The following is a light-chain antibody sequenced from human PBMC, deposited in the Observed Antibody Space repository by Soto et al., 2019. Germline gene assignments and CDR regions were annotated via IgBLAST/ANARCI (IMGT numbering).Light chain of an antibody. V-gene: IGKV3-11*01. CDR1: QSVTTF. Sequence: EMVLTQTPATLSLSRGDRATLSCRASQSVTTFLAWYQQKPGQAPRLLIYDASDRAPGIPARFSGSGSATDFTLTINNLEPEDFAVYYCQQRSNWPPSITFGQGTRLEIK. J-gene: IGKJ5*01. CDR2: DAS. CDR3: QQRSNWPPSIT.